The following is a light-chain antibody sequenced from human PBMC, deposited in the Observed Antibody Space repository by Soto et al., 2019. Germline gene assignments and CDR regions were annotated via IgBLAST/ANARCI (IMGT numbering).Light chain of an antibody. CDR3: QQYDNWPPTT. CDR1: QSVSSN. J-gene: IGKJ5*01. Sequence: EVVMTQSPATLPVSLGERATLSCRASQSVSSNVAWYQQKPGLAPRLLIHTLATRATGIPARFSGRGSGTFFTLTISGLQSEDFATYYCQQYDNWPPTTFGQGTRL. CDR2: TLA. V-gene: IGKV3-15*01.